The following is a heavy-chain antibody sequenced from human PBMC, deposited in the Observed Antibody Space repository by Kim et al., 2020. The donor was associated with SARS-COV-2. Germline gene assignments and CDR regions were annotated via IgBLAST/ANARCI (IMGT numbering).Heavy chain of an antibody. CDR1: GFTFSSYW. J-gene: IGHJ4*02. D-gene: IGHD3-10*02. Sequence: GGSLRLSCVASGFTFSSYWMHWVRQAPGKGLVWVSRVNSDGSSTSYADSVKGRFIISRDNARNTLYLQMNSLRAEETAVYYWASLSTGYVWDKFDYWGQG. V-gene: IGHV3-74*01. CDR2: VNSDGSST. CDR3: ASLSTGYVWDKFDY.